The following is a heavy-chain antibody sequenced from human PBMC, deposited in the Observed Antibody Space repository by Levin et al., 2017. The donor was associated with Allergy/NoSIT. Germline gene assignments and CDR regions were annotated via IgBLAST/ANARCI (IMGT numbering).Heavy chain of an antibody. D-gene: IGHD2-2*01. CDR3: ASVHRLYCTSSSCGTFDY. CDR1: GYTFTAYY. Sequence: GESLKISCKASGYTFTAYYLQWVRQAPGQGLEWMGRVNPYNGGTDYAQKFQGRVTMTRDTSTSTAYLELSRLTSDDTAVYYCASVHRLYCTSSSCGTFDYWGQGTLVTVSS. V-gene: IGHV1-2*06. J-gene: IGHJ4*02. CDR2: VNPYNGGT.